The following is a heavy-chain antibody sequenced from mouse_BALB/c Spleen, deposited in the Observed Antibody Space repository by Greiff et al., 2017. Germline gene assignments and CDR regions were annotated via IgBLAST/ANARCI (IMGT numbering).Heavy chain of an antibody. J-gene: IGHJ3*01. D-gene: IGHD2-1*01. CDR2: IYPGNSDT. CDR3: TRREGYGNLFAY. V-gene: IGHV1-5*01. CDR1: GYTFTSYW. Sequence: EVQLQQSGTVLARPGASVKMSCKASGYTFTSYWMHWVKQRPGQGLEWIGAIYPGNSDTSYNQKFKGKAKLTAVTSTSTAYMELSSLTNEDSAVYYCTRREGYGNLFAYWGQGTLVTVSA.